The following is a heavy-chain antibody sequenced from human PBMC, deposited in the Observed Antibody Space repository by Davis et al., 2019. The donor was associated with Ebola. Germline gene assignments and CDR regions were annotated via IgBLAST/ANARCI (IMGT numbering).Heavy chain of an antibody. Sequence: PGGSLRLSCAASGFTVSSNYMSWVRQAPGKGLEWVSVIYSGGSTYYADSVKGRFTISRDSSENTVYLQMDSLRAEDTAVYYCARSRRYSDNSAYYYFDYWGQGTLVTVSS. CDR3: ARSRRYSDNSAYYYFDY. D-gene: IGHD3-22*01. CDR1: GFTVSSNY. V-gene: IGHV3-53*01. J-gene: IGHJ4*02. CDR2: IYSGGST.